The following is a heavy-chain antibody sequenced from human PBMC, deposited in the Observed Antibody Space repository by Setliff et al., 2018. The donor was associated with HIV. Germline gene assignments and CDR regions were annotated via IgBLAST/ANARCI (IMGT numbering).Heavy chain of an antibody. V-gene: IGHV4-34*01. Sequence: PSETLSLTCAVYGGSFSAYHWSWIRQTPGKGLEWLGEINHSGSTAYNLALESRVSMSIDTSKNQFSLKLTSVTAADTAVYYCARVGAFTNYYDSSGYYYAGRRADDAFDIWGQGTMVTVSS. CDR2: INHSGST. J-gene: IGHJ3*02. D-gene: IGHD3-22*01. CDR1: GGSFSAYH. CDR3: ARVGAFTNYYDSSGYYYAGRRADDAFDI.